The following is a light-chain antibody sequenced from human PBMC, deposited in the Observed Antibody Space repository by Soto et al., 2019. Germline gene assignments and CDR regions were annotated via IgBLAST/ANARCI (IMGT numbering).Light chain of an antibody. CDR2: LGS. Sequence: DIVMTQSPLSLPVTPGEPASISCRSSQSFQHSNGYNYLDWYLQKPGQSPQVLIYLGSTRASGVPDRFSGSGSGTYFTLKXXRXXXXXXXIXXXMXXXXTPLXXXGGTKVEIK. CDR1: QSFQHSNGYNY. V-gene: IGKV2-28*01. J-gene: IGKJ4*01. CDR3: MXXXXTPLX.